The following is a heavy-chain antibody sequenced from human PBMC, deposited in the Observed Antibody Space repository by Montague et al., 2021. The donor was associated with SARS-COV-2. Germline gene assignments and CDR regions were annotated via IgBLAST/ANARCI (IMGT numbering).Heavy chain of an antibody. CDR2: IYYSGST. Sequence: SETLSLTCTVSGGSISSSNYYWDWIRQPPGKGLEWIGSIYYSGSTYYNPSLKSRVTMSVDTSKNHFSLKLSSVTAADTAVYYCARRGRNHLPVATTIGGFDIWGRGTMVTVSS. V-gene: IGHV4-39*02. CDR3: ARRGRNHLPVATTIGGFDI. J-gene: IGHJ3*02. D-gene: IGHD5-12*01. CDR1: GGSISSSNYY.